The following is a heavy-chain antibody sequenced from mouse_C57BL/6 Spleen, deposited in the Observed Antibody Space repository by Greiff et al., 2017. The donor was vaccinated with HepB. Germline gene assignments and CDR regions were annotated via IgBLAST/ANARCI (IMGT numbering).Heavy chain of an antibody. J-gene: IGHJ1*03. CDR2: ISNGGGST. D-gene: IGHD2-4*01. Sequence: EVQRVESGGGLVQPGGSLKLSCAASGFTFSDYYMYWVRQTPEKRLEWVAYISNGGGSTYYPDTVKGRFTISRDNAKNTLYLQMSRLKSEDTAMYYCARQGVYDYDGGYFDVWGTGTTVTVSS. V-gene: IGHV5-12*01. CDR3: ARQGVYDYDGGYFDV. CDR1: GFTFSDYY.